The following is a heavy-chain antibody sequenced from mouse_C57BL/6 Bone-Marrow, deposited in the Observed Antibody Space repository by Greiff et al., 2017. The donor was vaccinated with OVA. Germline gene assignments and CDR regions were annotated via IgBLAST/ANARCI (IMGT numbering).Heavy chain of an antibody. CDR1: GFTFSDAW. J-gene: IGHJ4*01. Sequence: EVKVEESGGGLVQPGGSMKLSCAASGFTFSDAWMDWVRQSPEKGLEWVAEIRNKANNHATYYAESVKGRFTISRDDSKSSVYLQMNSLRAEDTGIYYCTRPDTTVVDAMDYWGQGTSVTVSS. CDR2: IRNKANNHAT. D-gene: IGHD1-1*01. V-gene: IGHV6-6*01. CDR3: TRPDTTVVDAMDY.